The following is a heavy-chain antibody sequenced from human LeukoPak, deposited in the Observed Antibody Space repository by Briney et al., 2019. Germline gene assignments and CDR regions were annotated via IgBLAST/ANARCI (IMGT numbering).Heavy chain of an antibody. D-gene: IGHD3-22*01. CDR1: GFSISSYE. Sequence: PGGSLRLSCAGSGFSISSYEMNWVRQAPGKGLEWVSYISSSGSTIYYADSVKGRFTISRDNAKNSLYLQMNSLRAEDTAVYYCAREQYYYDSSGCVDYWGQGTLVTVSS. CDR3: AREQYYYDSSGCVDY. V-gene: IGHV3-48*03. CDR2: ISSSGSTI. J-gene: IGHJ4*02.